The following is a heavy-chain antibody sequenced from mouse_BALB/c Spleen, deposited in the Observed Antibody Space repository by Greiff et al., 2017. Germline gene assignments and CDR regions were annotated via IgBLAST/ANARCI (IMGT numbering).Heavy chain of an antibody. V-gene: IGHV2-9*02. J-gene: IGHJ4*01. CDR3: ARERNYGSSYAYYAMDY. CDR2: IWAGGST. Sequence: QVQLKQSGPGLVAPSQSLSITCTVSGFSLTSYGVHWVRQPPGKGLEWLGVIWAGGSTNYNSAIMSRLSISKDNSKSQVFLKMNSLQTDDTAMYYCARERNYGSSYAYYAMDYWGQGTSVTVSA. CDR1: GFSLTSYG. D-gene: IGHD1-1*01.